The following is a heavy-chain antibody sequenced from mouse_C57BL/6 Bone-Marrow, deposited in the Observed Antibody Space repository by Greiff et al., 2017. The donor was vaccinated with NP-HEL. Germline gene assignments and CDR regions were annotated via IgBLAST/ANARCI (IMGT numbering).Heavy chain of an antibody. CDR1: GFSLTSYG. Sequence: VQVVESGPGLVQPSQSLSITCTVSGFSLTSYGVHWVRQSPGKGLEWLGVIWSGGSTDYNAAFISRLSISKDNSKSQVFFKMNSLQADDTAIYYCARQDDGYYLFAYWGQGTLVTVSA. CDR2: IWSGGST. J-gene: IGHJ3*01. CDR3: ARQDDGYYLFAY. D-gene: IGHD2-3*01. V-gene: IGHV2-2*01.